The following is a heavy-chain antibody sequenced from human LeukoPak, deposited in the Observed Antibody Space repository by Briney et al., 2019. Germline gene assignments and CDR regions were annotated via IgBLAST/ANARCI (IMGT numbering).Heavy chain of an antibody. Sequence: GGSLRLSCAASGFTFSDHYMDWVRQAPGKGLEWVGRIRNKANSYTTEYSASVKGRFTLSRDDSKNSLYLQMNSLKTEDTAVYYCARIGTNWNFDYWGQGTLVTVSS. CDR3: ARIGTNWNFDY. D-gene: IGHD1-20*01. CDR2: IRNKANSYTT. J-gene: IGHJ4*02. CDR1: GFTFSDHY. V-gene: IGHV3-72*01.